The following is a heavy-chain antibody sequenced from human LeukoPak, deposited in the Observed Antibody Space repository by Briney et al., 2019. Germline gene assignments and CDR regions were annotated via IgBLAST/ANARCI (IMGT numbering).Heavy chain of an antibody. J-gene: IGHJ5*02. CDR1: GGTFSSYA. Sequence: SGKVSCKASGGTFSSYAIRWVRQAPGQGLEWMGRIIPIFGTANYAQKFQGRVTITTDESTSTAYMELSSLRSEDTAVYYCAREDTDGGWFDRWGQGTLVTVSS. CDR2: IIPIFGTA. CDR3: AREDTDGGWFDR. V-gene: IGHV1-69*05. D-gene: IGHD3-16*01.